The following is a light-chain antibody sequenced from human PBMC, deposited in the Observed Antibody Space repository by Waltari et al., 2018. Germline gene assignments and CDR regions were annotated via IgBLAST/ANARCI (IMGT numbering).Light chain of an antibody. V-gene: IGKV3-11*01. J-gene: IGKJ2*01. CDR3: QHYDVLLYT. Sequence: EIVLTQSPATLLLSPGERATLSCRSSQRVSSNLAWYQQKPGQAPRLLVYDASNRATGVPARFSGSGSGTDFTLIISSLEPEDFAVYYCQHYDVLLYTFGQGTKVEI. CDR1: QRVSSN. CDR2: DAS.